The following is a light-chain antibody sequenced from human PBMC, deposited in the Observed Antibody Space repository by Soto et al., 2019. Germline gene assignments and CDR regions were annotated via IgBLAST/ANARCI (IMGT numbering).Light chain of an antibody. CDR3: QQYNNWPPIT. CDR1: QSVRSN. V-gene: IGKV3-15*01. CDR2: GAS. Sequence: EIVITQSPATLSVCPLGIATLSCRASQSVRSNLAWYQQKPGQAPRLLIYGASTRATGIPARFSGSGSGTEFTLTISSLQSEDFAVYYCQQYNNWPPITFGQGTRLEIK. J-gene: IGKJ5*01.